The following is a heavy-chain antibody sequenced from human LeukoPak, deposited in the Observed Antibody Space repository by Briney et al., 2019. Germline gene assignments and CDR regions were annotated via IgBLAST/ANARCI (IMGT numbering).Heavy chain of an antibody. CDR3: AREGDGGNSGRDY. D-gene: IGHD4-23*01. CDR1: GFTVSSNY. J-gene: IGHJ4*02. CDR2: IYSGGST. V-gene: IGHV3-53*01. Sequence: GGSLRLSCAASGFTVSSNYMSWVRQAPGKGLEWVSVIYSGGSTYYADSVKGRFTISRDNSKNTLYLQMNSLRAEDTAVYYCAREGDGGNSGRDYWGQGTLVTVSS.